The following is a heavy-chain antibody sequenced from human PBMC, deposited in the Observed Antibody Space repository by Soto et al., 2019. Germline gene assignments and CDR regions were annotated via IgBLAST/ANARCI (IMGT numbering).Heavy chain of an antibody. D-gene: IGHD4-17*01. CDR1: GFIFEDYA. J-gene: IGHJ6*04. CDR3: AKDINEMDIGEYRYYFYGMDV. Sequence: SLRLSCAASGFIFEDYAMHGVRQGPGKGLEWVSGISWDSGGIGYVDSVKGRFIITRDNAKNSLYLQMNSLRVEDTAKYYCAKDINEMDIGEYRYYFYGMDVWRIGTTVT. CDR2: ISWDSGGI. V-gene: IGHV3-9*01.